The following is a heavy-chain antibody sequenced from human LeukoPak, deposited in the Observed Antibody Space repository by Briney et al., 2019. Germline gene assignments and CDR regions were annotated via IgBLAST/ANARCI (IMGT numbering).Heavy chain of an antibody. V-gene: IGHV6-1*01. CDR3: ARGGAGGRAFDI. CDR2: TYYRSKWYN. D-gene: IGHD2-15*01. CDR1: GDSVSSNTAD. J-gene: IGHJ3*02. Sequence: SQTLSLTCAISGDSVSSNTADWNWIRQSPSRGLEWLGRTYYRSKWYNDYAVSVKSRLTINPDTSKDQFSLQLNSVTPEDTAVYYCARGGAGGRAFDIWGQGTMVTVSS.